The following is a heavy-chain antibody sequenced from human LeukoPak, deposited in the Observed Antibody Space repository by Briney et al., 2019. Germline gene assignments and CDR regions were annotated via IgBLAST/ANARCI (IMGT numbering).Heavy chain of an antibody. J-gene: IGHJ4*02. CDR3: ARVLGYCSGGSCYLDY. Sequence: PGGSLRLSCAASGFTFNSFWMYWVRQAPGKGLLWVARINSDGIRTSHADSVQGRFTISRDNANNTLYLQMNSLRAEDTAVYYCARVLGYCSGGSCYLDYWGQGTLVTVSS. CDR1: GFTFNSFW. D-gene: IGHD2-15*01. CDR2: INSDGIRT. V-gene: IGHV3-74*01.